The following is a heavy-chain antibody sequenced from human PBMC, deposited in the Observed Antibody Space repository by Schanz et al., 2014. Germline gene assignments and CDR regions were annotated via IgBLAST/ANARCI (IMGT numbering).Heavy chain of an antibody. CDR1: GYSFTDYA. J-gene: IGHJ4*02. Sequence: QVQLVQSGVEVKRPGASVRVSCKASGYSFTDYAIHWVRQAPGQGLEWMGWISGYNGDTNYAPKLQDRVTMTTDTSTGIASLELRNLKSHDTAVYYCARDRVSFVRGPLGIDWGQGTQVIVSS. CDR2: ISGYNGDT. V-gene: IGHV1-18*01. CDR3: ARDRVSFVRGPLGID. D-gene: IGHD4-17*01.